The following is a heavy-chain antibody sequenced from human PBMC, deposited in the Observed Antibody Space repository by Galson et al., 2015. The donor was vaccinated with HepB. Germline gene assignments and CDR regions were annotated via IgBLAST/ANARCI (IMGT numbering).Heavy chain of an antibody. CDR1: GYTFTSYG. J-gene: IGHJ6*03. CDR3: ARDSRGYYYYYMDV. CDR2: INPSGGST. Sequence: SVKVSCKASGYTFTSYGISWVRQAPGQGLEWMGIINPSGGSTSYAQKFQGRVTMTRDTSTSTVYMELSSLRSEDTAVYYCARDSRGYYYYYMDVWGKGTTVTVSS. V-gene: IGHV1-46*03.